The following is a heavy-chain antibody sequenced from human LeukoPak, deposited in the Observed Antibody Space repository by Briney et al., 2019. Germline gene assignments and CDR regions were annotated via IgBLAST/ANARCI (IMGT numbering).Heavy chain of an antibody. Sequence: PGGSLRLSCAASGFTFSSYSMNWVRQAPGKGLEWVSSISSSSSYIYYADSVKGRFTISRDNAKNSLYLQMNSLRAEDTAVYYCARESAGSSSSSDYWGQGTLVTVSS. V-gene: IGHV3-21*01. CDR2: ISSSSSYI. CDR3: ARESAGSSSSSDY. D-gene: IGHD6-6*01. CDR1: GFTFSSYS. J-gene: IGHJ4*02.